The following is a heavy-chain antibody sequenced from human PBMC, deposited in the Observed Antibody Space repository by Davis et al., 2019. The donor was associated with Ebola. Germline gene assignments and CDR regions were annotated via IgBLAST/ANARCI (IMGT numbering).Heavy chain of an antibody. Sequence: ASVKVSCKASGYTFTSYGISWVRQAPGQGLEWMGWISAGNGNTKYSQKFQGRVTITRDTSASTAYMELSSLRSEDTAVYYCARLRYLSGMDVWGQGTTVTVSS. J-gene: IGHJ6*02. V-gene: IGHV1-18*01. CDR2: ISAGNGNT. CDR3: ARLRYLSGMDV. CDR1: GYTFTSYG. D-gene: IGHD3-9*01.